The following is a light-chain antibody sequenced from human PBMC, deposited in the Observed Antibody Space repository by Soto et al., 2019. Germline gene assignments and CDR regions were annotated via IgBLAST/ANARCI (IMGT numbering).Light chain of an antibody. CDR1: QSVSSN. V-gene: IGKV3-15*01. CDR3: QQYNNWPLT. CDR2: GAS. Sequence: EIVMTQSPATLSVSPGERATLSCRAMQSVSSNLAWYQQKPGQAPRLLIYGASTRATGIPARFSGSGSGTEFTLTISSLQSEDFAVYYCQQYNNWPLTFGGGTKVDIK. J-gene: IGKJ4*01.